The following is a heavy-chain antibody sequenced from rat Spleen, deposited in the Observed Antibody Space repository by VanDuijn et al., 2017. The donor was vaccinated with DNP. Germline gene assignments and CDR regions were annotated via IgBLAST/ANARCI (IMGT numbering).Heavy chain of an antibody. Sequence: EVQLVESGGGLVQPGRSLKLSCAASGFTFSNYYMAWVRQAPTKGLEWVAYISYDGGSTYYRDSVKGRFTISRDIAKSTLYLQMNSLRSEDMATYYCARYSLRRLWDYWGQGVMVTVSS. CDR1: GFTFSNYY. CDR2: ISYDGGST. CDR3: ARYSLRRLWDY. V-gene: IGHV5-22*01. J-gene: IGHJ2*01. D-gene: IGHD1-11*01.